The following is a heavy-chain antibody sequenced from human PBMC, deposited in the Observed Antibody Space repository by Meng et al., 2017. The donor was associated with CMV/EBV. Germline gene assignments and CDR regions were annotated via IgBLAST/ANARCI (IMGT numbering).Heavy chain of an antibody. CDR2: IYYSGST. V-gene: IGHV4-30-4*08. CDR3: ARTEGNEYYFDY. Sequence: SETLSLTCTVSGGSISSGDYYWSWIRQPPGKGLEWIGYIYYSGSTSYNPYLKSRVTISVDTSKNQFSLKLSSVTAADTAVYYCARTEGNEYYFDYWGQGTLVTVSS. J-gene: IGHJ4*01. CDR1: GGSISSGDYY. D-gene: IGHD1-1*01.